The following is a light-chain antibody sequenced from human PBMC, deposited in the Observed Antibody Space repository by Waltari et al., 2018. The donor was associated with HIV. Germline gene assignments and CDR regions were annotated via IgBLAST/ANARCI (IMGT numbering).Light chain of an antibody. CDR2: AVS. CDR1: RTDAGGYNY. Sequence: PLPQPPSASRSPRPSVTISRPRTRTDAGGYNYVSWYQQHPGKAPKLMIYAVSKRPSGVPDRFSGSKSGHTASLTVSGLQAEDEAEYYCSSYAGSNNVIFGGGTKLTVL. V-gene: IGLV2-8*01. J-gene: IGLJ2*01. CDR3: SSYAGSNNVI.